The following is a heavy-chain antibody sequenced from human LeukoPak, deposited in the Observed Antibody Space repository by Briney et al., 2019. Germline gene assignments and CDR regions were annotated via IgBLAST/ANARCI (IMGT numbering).Heavy chain of an antibody. Sequence: SETLSLTCTVSGGSISSSSYYWGWIRQPPGKGLEWIGSIYYSGSTYYNPSLKSRVTLSVDTSKNQFSLKLSSVTAADTAVYYCARRYSSGWYGYYYDSSGYSGYFDYWGQGTLVTVSS. CDR1: GGSISSSSYY. V-gene: IGHV4-39*01. CDR3: ARRYSSGWYGYYYDSSGYSGYFDY. CDR2: IYYSGST. D-gene: IGHD3-22*01. J-gene: IGHJ4*02.